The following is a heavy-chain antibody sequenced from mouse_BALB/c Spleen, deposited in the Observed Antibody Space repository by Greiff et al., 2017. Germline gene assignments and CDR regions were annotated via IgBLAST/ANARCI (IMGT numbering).Heavy chain of an antibody. J-gene: IGHJ4*01. CDR3: TGGNYAMDY. D-gene: IGHD1-1*02. Sequence: QVQLQQSGAELVKPGASVKLSCKASGYTFTSYYLYWVKQRPGQGLEWIGEINPSNGGTNFNEKFKSKATLTVDKSSSTAYMQLSSLTSEDSAVYYCTGGNYAMDYWGQGTPVTVSS. V-gene: IGHV1S81*02. CDR2: INPSNGGT. CDR1: GYTFTSYY.